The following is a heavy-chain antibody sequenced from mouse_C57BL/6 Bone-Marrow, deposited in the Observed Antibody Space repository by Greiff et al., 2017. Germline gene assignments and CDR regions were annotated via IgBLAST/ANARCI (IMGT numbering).Heavy chain of an antibody. D-gene: IGHD1-1*01. Sequence: QVQLQQSGAELARPGASVKLSCKASGYTFTSYGISWVKQRTGQGLVWIGEIYPRSGNTYYNEKFKGKATLTANKSSRTAYMELRSLTSADSAVYFWARSYYYGSSFAYWGQGTLVTVSA. V-gene: IGHV1-81*01. J-gene: IGHJ3*01. CDR1: GYTFTSYG. CDR2: IYPRSGNT. CDR3: ARSYYYGSSFAY.